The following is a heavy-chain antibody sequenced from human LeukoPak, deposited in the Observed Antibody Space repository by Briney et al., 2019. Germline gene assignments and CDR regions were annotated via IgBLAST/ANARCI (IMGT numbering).Heavy chain of an antibody. CDR2: ISSSSSTV. V-gene: IGHV3-11*04. J-gene: IGHJ4*02. CDR1: GYTFSDYY. Sequence: GGSLRLSCAASGYTFSDYYMSWIRQAPGKGLEWVSYISSSSSTVYYADSVKGRFTISRDNAKNSLYLQMNSLRAEDTAVYYCARDYYDSSGYYSVYYFDYWGQGTLVTVSS. CDR3: ARDYYDSSGYYSVYYFDY. D-gene: IGHD3-22*01.